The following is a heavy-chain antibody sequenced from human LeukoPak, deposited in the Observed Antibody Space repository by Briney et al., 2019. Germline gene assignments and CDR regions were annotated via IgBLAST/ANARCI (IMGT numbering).Heavy chain of an antibody. D-gene: IGHD3-16*02. V-gene: IGHV4-34*01. CDR1: GGSFSGYY. CDR3: ARSFAITFGGVIAFDY. CDR2: INHSGST. Sequence: SETLSLTCAVYGGSFSGYYWSWIRQPPGKGLEWVGEINHSGSTNYNPSLKSRVTISVDTSKNQFSLKLSSVTAADTAVYFCARSFAITFGGVIAFDYWGQGTLVTVSS. J-gene: IGHJ4*02.